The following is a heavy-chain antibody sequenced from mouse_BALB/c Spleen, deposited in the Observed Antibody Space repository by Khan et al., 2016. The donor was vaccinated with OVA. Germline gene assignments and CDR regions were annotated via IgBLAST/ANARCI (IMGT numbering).Heavy chain of an antibody. CDR2: IDPANGNS. D-gene: IGHD4-1*01. CDR3: ARDYWDVFAY. J-gene: IGHJ3*01. Sequence: EVQLQESGAELVKPGASVKLSCTASGFNIKDTYMHWVKQRPEQGLEWIGRIDPANGNSKYDPKFQGKATITADTSSNTAYLQLSSLTSEDTAVYYCARDYWDVFAYWGQGTLVTVSA. V-gene: IGHV14-3*02. CDR1: GFNIKDTY.